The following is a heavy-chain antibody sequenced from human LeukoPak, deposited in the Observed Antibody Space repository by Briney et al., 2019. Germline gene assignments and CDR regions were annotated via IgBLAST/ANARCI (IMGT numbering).Heavy chain of an antibody. Sequence: GGSLRLSCAASGFTFSNAWMSWVRQAPGKGLEWVGRIKSKTDGGTTDYAAPVKGRFTISRDDSKNTLYLQMNSLKTEDRAVYYCTTKYTAMVKDDAFDIWGQGTMVTVSS. D-gene: IGHD5-18*01. V-gene: IGHV3-15*01. CDR1: GFTFSNAW. CDR2: IKSKTDGGTT. CDR3: TTKYTAMVKDDAFDI. J-gene: IGHJ3*02.